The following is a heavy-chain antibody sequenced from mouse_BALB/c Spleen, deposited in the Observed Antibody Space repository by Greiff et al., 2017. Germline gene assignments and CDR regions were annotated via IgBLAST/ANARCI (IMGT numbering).Heavy chain of an antibody. CDR2: IYPGDGST. CDR3: AREPYYGYAMDY. V-gene: IGHV1S56*01. CDR1: GFNIKDTY. J-gene: IGHJ4*01. Sequence: QVQLQQSGAELVKPGASVKLSCTASGFNIKDTYIHWVKQRPGQGLEWIGWIYPGDGSTKYNEKFKGKTTLTADKSSSTAYMLLSSLTSEDSAIYFCAREPYYGYAMDYWGQGTSVTVSS. D-gene: IGHD1-1*01.